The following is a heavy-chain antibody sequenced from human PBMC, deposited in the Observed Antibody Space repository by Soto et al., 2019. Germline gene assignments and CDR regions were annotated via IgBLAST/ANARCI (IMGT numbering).Heavy chain of an antibody. V-gene: IGHV1-69*02. CDR3: ARGVAAAGIPISMDV. CDR2: IIPILGIA. CDR1: GGTFSSYT. J-gene: IGHJ6*02. Sequence: SVKVSCKASGGTFSSYTISWVRQAPGQGLEWMGRIIPILGIANYAQKFQGWVTMTRDTSISTAYMELSRLRSDDTAVYYCARGVAAAGIPISMDVWGQGTTVTVSS. D-gene: IGHD6-13*01.